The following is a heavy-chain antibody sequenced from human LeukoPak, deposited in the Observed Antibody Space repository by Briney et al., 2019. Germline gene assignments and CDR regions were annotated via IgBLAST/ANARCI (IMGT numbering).Heavy chain of an antibody. CDR2: INHSGST. CDR1: GGSFSGYY. D-gene: IGHD3-22*01. CDR3: AGETYYYDSSGYYRSMYYFDY. V-gene: IGHV4-34*01. Sequence: SETLSLTCAVYGGSFSGYYWSWIRQPPGKGLEWIGEINHSGSTNYNPSLKSRVTISVDTSKNQFSLKLSSVTAADTAVYYCAGETYYYDSSGYYRSMYYFDYWGQGTLVTVSS. J-gene: IGHJ4*02.